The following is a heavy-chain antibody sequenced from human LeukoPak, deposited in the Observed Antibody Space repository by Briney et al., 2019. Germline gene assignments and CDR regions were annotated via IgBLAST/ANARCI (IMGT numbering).Heavy chain of an antibody. J-gene: IGHJ4*02. CDR1: GFTFSSYA. Sequence: GGSLRLSCAASGFTFSSYAMSWVRQAPGKGLEWVSAISGSGGSTYYADSVKGRFTISRDNSKNTLYLQMNSLRAEDTAVYYWAKEVLYCSSTSCYGEFDYWGQGTLVTVSS. CDR2: ISGSGGST. V-gene: IGHV3-23*01. D-gene: IGHD2-2*01. CDR3: AKEVLYCSSTSCYGEFDY.